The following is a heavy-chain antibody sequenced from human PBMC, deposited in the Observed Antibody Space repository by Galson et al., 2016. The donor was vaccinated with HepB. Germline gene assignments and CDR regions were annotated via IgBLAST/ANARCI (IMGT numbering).Heavy chain of an antibody. CDR3: ARDYAAYGDPARYYYFEKDV. V-gene: IGHV3-66*01. J-gene: IGHJ6*02. CDR2: VHSGGRT. Sequence: LRLSCAASGFTFSSYNMSWVRQAPGKSLEWVSIVHSGGRTYYSDSVKGRFTISRGTSKNTLYLQMNSLRADDTAVYYCARDYAAYGDPARYYYFEKDVWGQGTTVTVSS. CDR1: GFTFSSYN. D-gene: IGHD4-17*01.